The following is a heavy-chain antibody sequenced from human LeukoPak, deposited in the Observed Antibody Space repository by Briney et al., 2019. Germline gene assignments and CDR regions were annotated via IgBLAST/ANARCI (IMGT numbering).Heavy chain of an antibody. V-gene: IGHV4-59*01. Sequence: SETLSLTCSVSGSSITSYYWSWIRQPPGKGLECIGYISYSGSTNYNPSLKSRVSISIDTSKNQFSLKLSSVTAADTAVYYCASGGYCSSGSCYPNWFDPWGQGTLVTVSS. CDR2: ISYSGST. J-gene: IGHJ5*02. CDR1: GSSITSYY. CDR3: ASGGYCSSGSCYPNWFDP. D-gene: IGHD2-15*01.